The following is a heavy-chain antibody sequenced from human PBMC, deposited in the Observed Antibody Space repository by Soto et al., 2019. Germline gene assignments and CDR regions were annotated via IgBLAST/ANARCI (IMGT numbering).Heavy chain of an antibody. D-gene: IGHD2-21*01. J-gene: IGHJ4*02. CDR3: AGEVASGY. Sequence: QVQLVEAGGGVVQPGRSLRLSCAVSGFTVSTYGMHWVRQAPGKGLEWVAVISRDGGTKYYADSVKGRFTISRDNSRNTLFLKMNSRRGDDMAVYYCAGEVASGYWGQGTLVTVSS. CDR2: ISRDGGTK. V-gene: IGHV3-30*03. CDR1: GFTVSTYG.